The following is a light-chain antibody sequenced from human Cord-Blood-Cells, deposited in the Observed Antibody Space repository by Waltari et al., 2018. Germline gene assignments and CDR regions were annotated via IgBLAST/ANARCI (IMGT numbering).Light chain of an antibody. CDR1: QSVSSSY. CDR2: GAS. Sequence: EIVLTQSPGTLSLSPGERATLSCRSSQSVSSSYLAWYQQKPGQAPRLLIYGASSRATGIPCRVSGSGSGTDFTLTISRLEPEGFAVYYCQQYGSSPGTFGQGTKVEIK. CDR3: QQYGSSPGT. V-gene: IGKV3-20*01. J-gene: IGKJ1*01.